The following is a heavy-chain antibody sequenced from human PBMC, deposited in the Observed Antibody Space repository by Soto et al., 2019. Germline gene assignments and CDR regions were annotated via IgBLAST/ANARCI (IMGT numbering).Heavy chain of an antibody. Sequence: EVQLVESGGGLVQPGGSLRLSCAASGFTFSSYWMHWVRQAPGKGLVWVSRINSDGSSTSYADSVTGRFTISRDNAKNTLYLPMNSLRAEDTAVYYCARDSAGGDWFDPWGQGSLVTVS. CDR1: GFTFSSYW. J-gene: IGHJ5*02. CDR3: ARDSAGGDWFDP. D-gene: IGHD3-10*01. V-gene: IGHV3-74*01. CDR2: INSDGSST.